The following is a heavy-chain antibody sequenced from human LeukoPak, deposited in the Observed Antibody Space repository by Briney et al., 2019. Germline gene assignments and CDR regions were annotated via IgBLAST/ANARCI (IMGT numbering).Heavy chain of an antibody. V-gene: IGHV4-59*08. CDR3: ARLWGDDYGGNGGDY. J-gene: IGHJ4*02. Sequence: PSETLSLTCTVSGGSISSYYWSWIRQPPGKGLEWIGYIYYSGSTNYNPSLKSRVTISVDTSKNQFSLRLSSVTAADTAVYYCARLWGDDYGGNGGDYWGQGTLVTVSS. D-gene: IGHD4-23*01. CDR2: IYYSGST. CDR1: GGSISSYY.